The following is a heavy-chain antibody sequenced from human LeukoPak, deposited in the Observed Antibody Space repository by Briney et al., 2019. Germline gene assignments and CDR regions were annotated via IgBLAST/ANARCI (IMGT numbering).Heavy chain of an antibody. CDR1: GYTFTSYG. D-gene: IGHD3-10*01. CDR2: ISAYNGNT. J-gene: IGHJ6*03. CDR3: ARDSVVRTNNPDYYYYYMDV. V-gene: IGHV1-18*01. Sequence: GASVKVSCKASGYTFTSYGISWVRQAPGQGLEWMGWISAYNGNTNYAQKLQGRVTMTTDTSTSTAYMELRSLRSDDTAVYYCARDSVVRTNNPDYYYYYMDVWGKGTTVTISS.